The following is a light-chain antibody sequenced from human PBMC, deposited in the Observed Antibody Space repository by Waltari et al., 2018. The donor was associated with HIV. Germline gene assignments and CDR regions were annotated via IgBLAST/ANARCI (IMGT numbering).Light chain of an antibody. Sequence: QSALTQPDSVSGSLGQSITISCTGTSGDVGGYNFVSWYQQHPGKAPKLIIYNVNSRPSGVSIRFSGARSANTASLTISGLQAEDEADYFCCSYTSSGPRYVLFGGGTRLTVL. CDR3: CSYTSSGPRYVL. V-gene: IGLV2-14*03. CDR2: NVN. J-gene: IGLJ2*01. CDR1: SGDVGGYNF.